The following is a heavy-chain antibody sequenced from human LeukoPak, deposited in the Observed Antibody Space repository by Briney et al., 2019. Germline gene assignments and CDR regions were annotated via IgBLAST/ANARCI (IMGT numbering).Heavy chain of an antibody. CDR2: ISAYNGNT. CDR1: GYTFTSYG. D-gene: IGHD6-13*01. Sequence: ASVKVSCKASGYTFTSYGISWVRQAPGQGLEWMGWISAYNGNTNYAQKLQGRVTMTTDTSTSTAYMELRSLRSDDTAVYYCARSYSSSWYLGLYYFDYWGQGTLVTVSS. J-gene: IGHJ4*02. CDR3: ARSYSSSWYLGLYYFDY. V-gene: IGHV1-18*01.